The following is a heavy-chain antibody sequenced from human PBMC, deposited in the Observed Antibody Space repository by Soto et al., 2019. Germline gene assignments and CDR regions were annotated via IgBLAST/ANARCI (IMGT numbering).Heavy chain of an antibody. Sequence: QVQLVESGGGVVQPGRSLRLSCAASGFTFSSYGMHWVRQAPGKGLEWVSLISNDGSNKYYADSVKGRFTISRDNSNNTLFLQVNSLRAEDTAVYYWFGNLFWRGYWGRGTLVTVSS. CDR1: GFTFSSYG. J-gene: IGHJ4*02. V-gene: IGHV3-30*03. D-gene: IGHD3-16*01. CDR2: ISNDGSNK. CDR3: FGNLFWRGY.